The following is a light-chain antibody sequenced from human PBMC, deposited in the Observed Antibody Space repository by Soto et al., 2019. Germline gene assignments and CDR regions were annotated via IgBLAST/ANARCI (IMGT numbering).Light chain of an antibody. V-gene: IGKV3-20*01. CDR2: GAF. J-gene: IGKJ2*01. CDR1: QVIGSRY. CDR3: QQFGSAIPHT. Sequence: EIVMTQSPGTLSLSPGERATISCRASQVIGSRYLAWYHQKSGQAPRLLIYGAFSRATGIPDRFSGSGSGTDVTLPISRLEPEDFGVYYCQQFGSAIPHTFGQGTKLEIK.